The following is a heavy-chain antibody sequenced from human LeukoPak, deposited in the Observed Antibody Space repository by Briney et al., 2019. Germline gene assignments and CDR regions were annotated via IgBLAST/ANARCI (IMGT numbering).Heavy chain of an antibody. J-gene: IGHJ4*02. CDR1: GFTVCSNY. D-gene: IGHD2-15*01. CDR2: IKQDGSEK. V-gene: IGHV3-7*01. Sequence: GGSLRLSCAASGFTVCSNYMSWVRQAPGKGLEWVANIKQDGSEKYYVDSVKGRFTISRDNAKNSLYLQMNSLRAEDTAVYYCARDFPNDCSGGSCYQGVYFDYWGQGTLVTVSS. CDR3: ARDFPNDCSGGSCYQGVYFDY.